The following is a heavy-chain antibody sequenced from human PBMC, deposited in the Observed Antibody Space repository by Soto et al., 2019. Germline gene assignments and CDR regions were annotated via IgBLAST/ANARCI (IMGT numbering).Heavy chain of an antibody. CDR3: ARGGITIFGVFKSEGFSY. V-gene: IGHV4-59*01. D-gene: IGHD3-3*01. CDR2: IYYSGST. Sequence: SETLSLTCTVSGGSISSYYWSWIRQPPGKGLEWIGYIYYSGSTNYNPSLKSRVTISVDTSKNQFSLKLSSVTAADTAVYYCARGGITIFGVFKSEGFSYWGQGTLVTVSS. CDR1: GGSISSYY. J-gene: IGHJ4*02.